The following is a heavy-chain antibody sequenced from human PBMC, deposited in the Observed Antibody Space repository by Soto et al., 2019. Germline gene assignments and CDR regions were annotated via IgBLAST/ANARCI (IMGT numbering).Heavy chain of an antibody. CDR1: GFTINTHA. D-gene: IGHD6-19*01. V-gene: IGHV3-23*01. CDR3: ARDSSAWPNYFDS. Sequence: GGSLRLSCAASGFTINTHAMTWVRQAPGKGLEWVSAFSGRSGDTYYAASVKGRFTISGDNSKNTVILEMNNLRAEDTAVYYCARDSSAWPNYFDSWGQGIQVTVSS. CDR2: FSGRSGDT. J-gene: IGHJ4*02.